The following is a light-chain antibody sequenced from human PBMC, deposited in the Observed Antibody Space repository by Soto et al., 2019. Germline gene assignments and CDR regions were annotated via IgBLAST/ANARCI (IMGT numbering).Light chain of an antibody. Sequence: EIVLTQSPATLSLSPGERATLSCRASQTVSSFLAWYQHKPGQAPRLLIYDASNRATGIPARFSGSGSGTDFTLTINSLEPEDFAVYYCQQTYSTPFTFGPGTKVDIK. CDR2: DAS. J-gene: IGKJ3*01. CDR1: QTVSSF. V-gene: IGKV3-11*01. CDR3: QQTYSTPFT.